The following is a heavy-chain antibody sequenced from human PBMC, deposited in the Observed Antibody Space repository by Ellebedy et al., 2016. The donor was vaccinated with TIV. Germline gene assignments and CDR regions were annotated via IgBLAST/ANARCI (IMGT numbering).Heavy chain of an antibody. J-gene: IGHJ2*01. V-gene: IGHV4-39*01. CDR1: GASFSSSSSY. Sequence: SETLSLTCTVSGASFSSSSSYWGWIRQPPGKGLEWIGSIYYGGNTYYNPSLKSRVTISVDTSNNQLSLDLNSVTAADTAVYYCARNVLIFTFDKWYADLWGRGTLVTVSS. CDR3: ARNVLIFTFDKWYADL. D-gene: IGHD3/OR15-3a*01. CDR2: IYYGGNT.